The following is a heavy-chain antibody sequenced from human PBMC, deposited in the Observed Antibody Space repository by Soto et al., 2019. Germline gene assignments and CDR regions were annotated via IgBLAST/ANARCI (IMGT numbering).Heavy chain of an antibody. J-gene: IGHJ2*01. CDR3: AKDLSQSVVAAFSEFDL. CDR1: GFTFSSYA. V-gene: IGHV3-23*01. Sequence: EVQLLESGGGLVQPGGSLRLSCAASGFTFSSYAMNWVRQAPGKGLEWVSSITGTGGSTYHADSVKGRFTISRDNSKDTLYLQMSSLRAEDTAVYYCAKDLSQSVVAAFSEFDLWGRGTLVTVSS. D-gene: IGHD2-21*01. CDR2: ITGTGGST.